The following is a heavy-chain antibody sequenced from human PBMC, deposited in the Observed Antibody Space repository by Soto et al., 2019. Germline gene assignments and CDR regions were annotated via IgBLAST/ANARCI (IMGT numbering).Heavy chain of an antibody. Sequence: GESLKISCKGSGYSFTSYWIGWVRQMPGKGLEWMGIIYPGDSDTRYSPSFQGQVTISADKSISTAYLQWSSLKAPDTAMYYWARHEGGVLSRPETNWFDPWGQGTLVTVSS. J-gene: IGHJ5*02. CDR3: ARHEGGVLSRPETNWFDP. V-gene: IGHV5-51*01. CDR1: GYSFTSYW. D-gene: IGHD3-10*01. CDR2: IYPGDSDT.